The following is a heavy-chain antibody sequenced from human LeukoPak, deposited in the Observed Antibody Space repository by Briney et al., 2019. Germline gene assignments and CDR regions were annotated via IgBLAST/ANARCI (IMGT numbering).Heavy chain of an antibody. CDR3: ASALVGATSPFFDY. D-gene: IGHD1-26*01. CDR2: IYYSGST. CDR1: GGSISSGDYY. V-gene: IGHV4-30-4*01. J-gene: IGHJ4*02. Sequence: PSETLSLTCTVSGGSISSGDYYWRWIRQPPGKGLEWIGYIYYSGSTYYNPSLKSRVTISVDTSKNQFSLKLSSVTAADTAVYYCASALVGATSPFFDYWGQGTLVTVSS.